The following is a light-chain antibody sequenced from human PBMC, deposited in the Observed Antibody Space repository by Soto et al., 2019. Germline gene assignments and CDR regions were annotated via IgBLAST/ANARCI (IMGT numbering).Light chain of an antibody. Sequence: EIVLTQSPATLSLSPGERATLSCGASQSVSSYLAWYQHKPGQAPRLLIYGASSRATGIPDRFSGTRSGTDFTLTISSLQPEDFATYYCQQANSYPWTFGQGTKVDIK. V-gene: IGKV3-11*01. CDR1: QSVSSY. CDR3: QQANSYPWT. J-gene: IGKJ1*01. CDR2: GAS.